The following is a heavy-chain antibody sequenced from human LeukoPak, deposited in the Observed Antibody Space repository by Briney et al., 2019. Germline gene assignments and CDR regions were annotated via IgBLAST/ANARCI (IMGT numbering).Heavy chain of an antibody. D-gene: IGHD6-19*01. CDR3: ARTPKQWLGSGYFQH. V-gene: IGHV4-61*02. J-gene: IGHJ1*01. CDR1: GDSISSGNYY. CDR2: IYSSGST. Sequence: PSETLSLTCTVSGDSISSGNYYWSWIRQPAGQGLEWIGRIYSSGSTYYNPSLKSRVAISIDTSKNQFSLKLSSVTAADTAVYYCARTPKQWLGSGYFQHWGQGTLVTVSS.